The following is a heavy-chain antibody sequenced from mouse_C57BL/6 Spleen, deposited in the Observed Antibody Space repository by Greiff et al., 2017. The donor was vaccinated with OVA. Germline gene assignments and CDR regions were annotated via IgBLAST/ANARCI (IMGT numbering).Heavy chain of an antibody. CDR3: ARAIYDYLDY. J-gene: IGHJ2*01. D-gene: IGHD2-3*01. CDR1: GYSITSGYY. CDR2: ISYDGSN. V-gene: IGHV3-6*01. Sequence: EVKLMESGPGLVKPSQSLSLTCSVTGYSITSGYYWNWIRQFPGNKLEWMGYISYDGSNNYNPSLKNRISITRDTSKNQFFLKLNSVTTEDTATYYCARAIYDYLDYWGQGTTLTVSS.